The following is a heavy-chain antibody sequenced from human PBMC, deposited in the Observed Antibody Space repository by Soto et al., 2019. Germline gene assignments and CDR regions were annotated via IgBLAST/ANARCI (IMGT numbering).Heavy chain of an antibody. CDR1: GFTFSSYW. D-gene: IGHD2-2*01. CDR2: IKQDGSEK. J-gene: IGHJ4*02. Sequence: PGGSLRLSCAASGFTFSSYWMSWVRQAPGKVLDWVVYIKQDGSEKYFVVSVMGRFTISRDNANISLYLQMNSLRAEDTVLYYCARGYCSSTSCSRAVDSWGQGTLVTVSS. V-gene: IGHV3-7*01. CDR3: ARGYCSSTSCSRAVDS.